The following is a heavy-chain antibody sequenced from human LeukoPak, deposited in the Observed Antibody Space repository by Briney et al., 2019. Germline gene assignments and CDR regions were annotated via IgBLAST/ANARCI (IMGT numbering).Heavy chain of an antibody. D-gene: IGHD6-13*01. CDR1: GFTFSNYD. CDR2: ISYDGSYK. Sequence: GGSLRLSCAASGFTFSNYDMHWVRQAPGKGLEWVAVISYDGSYKDYADSVKGRFTISKDNSKNTLYLQMNSLRVEDTAVYFCARGRHRIAAPGTGFDYWGQGTLVTVSS. CDR3: ARGRHRIAAPGTGFDY. J-gene: IGHJ4*02. V-gene: IGHV3-30*04.